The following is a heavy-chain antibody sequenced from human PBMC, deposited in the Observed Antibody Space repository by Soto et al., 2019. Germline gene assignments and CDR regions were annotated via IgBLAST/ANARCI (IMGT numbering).Heavy chain of an antibody. V-gene: IGHV4-4*02. J-gene: IGHJ4*01. D-gene: IGHD6-19*01. CDR3: ATVASGWFMSRRHFDN. CDR2: ISQIGIT. Sequence: QVQLQESGPGLVKPSGTLSLTCGVSGDSVSKTYWWSWVRQSPGKGLEWIGEISQIGITNYKASLKSRATITVDKSRSHFSLELKSVTAADTAVYYCATVASGWFMSRRHFDNWGHGTLVTVSS. CDR1: GDSVSKTYW.